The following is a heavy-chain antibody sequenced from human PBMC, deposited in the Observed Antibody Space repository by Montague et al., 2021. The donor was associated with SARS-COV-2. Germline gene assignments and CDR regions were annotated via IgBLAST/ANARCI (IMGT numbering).Heavy chain of an antibody. CDR2: ISPSGNYI. V-gene: IGHV3-21*01. D-gene: IGHD5-12*01. Sequence: SLRLSCGASGFSFSSYHMNWVRQAPGKGLEWVSSISPSGNYIYSADSXKGRFIISRDNAKNSLYLQMSSLRAEDTAIYYCARTSWIVATVPDYWGQGALVTVSS. J-gene: IGHJ4*02. CDR3: ARTSWIVATVPDY. CDR1: GFSFSSYH.